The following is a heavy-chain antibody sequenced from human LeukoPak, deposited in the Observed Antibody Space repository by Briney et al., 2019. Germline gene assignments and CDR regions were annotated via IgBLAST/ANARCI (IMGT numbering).Heavy chain of an antibody. D-gene: IGHD6-13*01. V-gene: IGHV4-59*01. Sequence: SETLSLTCTVSGGSISSYYWSWIRQPPGKGLEWIGYIYYSGSTNYNPSLKSRVTISVDTSKNQFSLKLSSVTAADTAVYYCARERSSHGVYFDYWGQGTLVTVSS. J-gene: IGHJ4*02. CDR1: GGSISSYY. CDR2: IYYSGST. CDR3: ARERSSHGVYFDY.